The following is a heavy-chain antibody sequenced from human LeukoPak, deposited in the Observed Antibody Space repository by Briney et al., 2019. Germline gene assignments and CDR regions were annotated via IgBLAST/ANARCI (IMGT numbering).Heavy chain of an antibody. CDR2: FDPEDGET. J-gene: IGHJ4*02. CDR1: GYTLTELS. Sequence: EASVKVSCKVSGYTLTELSMHWVRQAPGKGLEWMGGFDPEDGETIYAQKFQGRVTMTEDTSTDTAYMELSSLRSEDTAVYYCATSSLIEYCTNGVCHDYWGQGTLFTVSS. V-gene: IGHV1-24*01. D-gene: IGHD2-8*01. CDR3: ATSSLIEYCTNGVCHDY.